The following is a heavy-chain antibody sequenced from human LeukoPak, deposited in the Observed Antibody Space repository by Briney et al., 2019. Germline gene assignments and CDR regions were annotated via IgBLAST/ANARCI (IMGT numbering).Heavy chain of an antibody. CDR2: IYPGDSDT. J-gene: IGHJ5*01. V-gene: IGHV5-51*01. CDR1: GYSFTSYW. Sequence: GESLKISCKGSGYSFTSYWIAWLRQMPGKGLEWTGIIYPGDSDTRYSPSFQGQVTISADKSISTAYLQWSSLKASDTAMYYCARRADSSGYFVSWGQGTLVTVSS. D-gene: IGHD3-22*01. CDR3: ARRADSSGYFVS.